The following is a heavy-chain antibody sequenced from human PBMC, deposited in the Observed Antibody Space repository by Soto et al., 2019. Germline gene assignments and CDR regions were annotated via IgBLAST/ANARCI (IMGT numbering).Heavy chain of an antibody. V-gene: IGHV3-30-3*01. CDR3: ARGGDYWGGDY. CDR2: ISYDGSNK. J-gene: IGHJ4*02. CDR1: GFTFSSYA. D-gene: IGHD4-17*01. Sequence: QVQLVESGGGVVQPGRSLRLSCAASGFTFSSYAMHWVRQAPGKGLEWVAVISYDGSNKYYADSVKGRFTISRDNSKNPLDLQMNRLRAEDTAVYYCARGGDYWGGDYWGQGTLVTVSS.